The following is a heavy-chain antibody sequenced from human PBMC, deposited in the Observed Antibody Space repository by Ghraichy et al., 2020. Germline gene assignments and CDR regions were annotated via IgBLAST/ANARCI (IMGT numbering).Heavy chain of an antibody. CDR2: IYSGGST. D-gene: IGHD4-17*01. CDR3: ARVQYGDGQDGYYGMDV. Sequence: GGSLRLSCAASGFTVSSNYMSWVRQAPGKGLEWVSVIYSGGSTYYADSVKGRFTISRDNSKNTLYLQMNSLRAEDTAVYYCARVQYGDGQDGYYGMDVWGQGTTVTVSS. J-gene: IGHJ6*02. CDR1: GFTVSSNY. V-gene: IGHV3-53*01.